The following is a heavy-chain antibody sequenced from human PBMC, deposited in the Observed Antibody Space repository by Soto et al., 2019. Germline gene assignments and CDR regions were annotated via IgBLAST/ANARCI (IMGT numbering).Heavy chain of an antibody. CDR1: GGSISSGDYY. D-gene: IGHD2-2*01. Sequence: SETLSLTCTVSGGSISSGDYYWSWIRQPPGKGLEWIGYIYYSGSTYYNPSLKSRVTISVDTSKNQFSLKLSSVTAADTAVYYCARDRLFHLPAEYYYYYYGMDVRGQGTTVTVSS. CDR3: ARDRLFHLPAEYYYYYYGMDV. CDR2: IYYSGST. V-gene: IGHV4-30-4*01. J-gene: IGHJ6*02.